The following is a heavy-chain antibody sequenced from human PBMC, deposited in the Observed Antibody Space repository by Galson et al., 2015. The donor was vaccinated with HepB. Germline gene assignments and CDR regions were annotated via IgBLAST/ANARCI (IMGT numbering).Heavy chain of an antibody. CDR1: GYTFTSYG. Sequence: SVKVSCKASGYTFTSYGISWVRQAPGQGLEWMGWISAYNGNTNYAQKLQGRVTMTTDTSTSTAYMELRSLRSDDTAVYYCARDSLGIVGATTIFSFAYWGQGTLVTVSS. D-gene: IGHD1-26*01. V-gene: IGHV1-18*04. J-gene: IGHJ4*02. CDR3: ARDSLGIVGATTIFSFAY. CDR2: ISAYNGNT.